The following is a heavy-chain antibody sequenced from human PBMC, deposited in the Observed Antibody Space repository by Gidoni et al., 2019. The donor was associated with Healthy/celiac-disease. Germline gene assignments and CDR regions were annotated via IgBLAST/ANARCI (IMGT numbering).Heavy chain of an antibody. Sequence: QVQLQESGPGLVTPSETLSLTCTVSGGSISSYYWSWIRQPPGKGLEWIGYIYYSGSTNYNPSLKSRVTISVDTSKNQFSLKLSSVTAADTAVYYCARLGDIVVVPAATAYNWFDPWGQGTLVTVSS. CDR2: IYYSGST. J-gene: IGHJ5*02. CDR3: ARLGDIVVVPAATAYNWFDP. CDR1: GGSISSYY. V-gene: IGHV4-59*01. D-gene: IGHD2-2*01.